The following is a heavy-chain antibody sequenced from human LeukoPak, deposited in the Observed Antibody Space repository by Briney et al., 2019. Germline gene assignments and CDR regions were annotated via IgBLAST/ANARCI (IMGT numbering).Heavy chain of an antibody. CDR1: GGTFSSYA. CDR2: IIPILGIA. Sequence: ASVKVSCKASGGTFSSYAISWVRQAPGQGLEWMGRIIPILGIANYAQKFQGRVTITADKSTSTAYMELRSLRSDDTAVYYCARIPGGYFDYWGQGTLVTVSS. J-gene: IGHJ4*02. D-gene: IGHD2-15*01. CDR3: ARIPGGYFDY. V-gene: IGHV1-69*04.